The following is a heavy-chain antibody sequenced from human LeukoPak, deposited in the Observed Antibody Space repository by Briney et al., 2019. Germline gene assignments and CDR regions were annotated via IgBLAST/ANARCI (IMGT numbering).Heavy chain of an antibody. CDR1: GGSITSSPYW. V-gene: IGHV4-39*01. D-gene: IGHD2/OR15-2a*01. CDR3: ARRKYGVGFEI. CDR2: IYYSGGT. Sequence: SETLSLTCVVPGGSITSSPYWWGWIRQPPGKGLEWIGTIYYSGGTYYNPSLRSRVTISGDTSKNQVSLVLRSVTAADTAVYFCARRKYGVGFEIWGQGTMVAVSS. J-gene: IGHJ3*02.